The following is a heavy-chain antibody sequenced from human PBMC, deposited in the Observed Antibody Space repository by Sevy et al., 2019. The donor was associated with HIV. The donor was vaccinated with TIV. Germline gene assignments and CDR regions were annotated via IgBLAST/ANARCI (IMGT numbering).Heavy chain of an antibody. Sequence: GGSLRLSCAASGFTFDDYAMHWVRQAPGKGLEWVSGNSWNSGSIGYADSVKGRFTISRDNAKNSLYLQMNSLRAEDTALYYCAKGYGSGSSSGGYYYGMDVWGQGTTVTVSS. CDR3: AKGYGSGSSSGGYYYGMDV. V-gene: IGHV3-9*01. CDR1: GFTFDDYA. CDR2: NSWNSGSI. D-gene: IGHD3-10*01. J-gene: IGHJ6*02.